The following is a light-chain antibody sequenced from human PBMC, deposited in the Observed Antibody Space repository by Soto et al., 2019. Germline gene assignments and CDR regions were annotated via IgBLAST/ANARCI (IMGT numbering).Light chain of an antibody. J-gene: IGLJ2*01. CDR3: SSYTSSSTLV. CDR1: SSDVGDYNY. CDR2: DVS. Sequence: QSVLTQPASVSGSPGQSITISCTGTSSDVGDYNYVSWYQQHPGNAPKLVIYDVSNRPSGVSNRFSGSKSGNTASLTVSGLQAEDEADYYCSSYTSSSTLVFGGGTKVTVL. V-gene: IGLV2-14*01.